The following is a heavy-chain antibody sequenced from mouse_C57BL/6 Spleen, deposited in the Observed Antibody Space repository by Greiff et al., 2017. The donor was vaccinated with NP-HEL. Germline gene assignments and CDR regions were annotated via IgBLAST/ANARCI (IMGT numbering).Heavy chain of an antibody. Sequence: QVHVKQSGAELVKPGASVKISCKASGYAFSSYWMNWVKQRPGKGLEWIGQIYPGDGDTNYNGKFKGKATLTADKSSSTAYMQLRSLTSEDSAVYFCARLPYYYCSFYYAMDYWGQGTSVTVSS. V-gene: IGHV1-80*01. J-gene: IGHJ4*01. CDR3: ARLPYYYCSFYYAMDY. CDR2: IYPGDGDT. CDR1: GYAFSSYW. D-gene: IGHD1-1*01.